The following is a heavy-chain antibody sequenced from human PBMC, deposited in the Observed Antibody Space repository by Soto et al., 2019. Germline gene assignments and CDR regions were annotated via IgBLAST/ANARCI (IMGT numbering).Heavy chain of an antibody. J-gene: IGHJ6*03. CDR3: ARRGGDCSSTSCYGYYYYYYMDV. CDR1: GYTFTSYY. Sequence: ASVKVSCKASGYTFTSYYMHWVRQAPGQGLEWMGIINPSGGSTSYAQKFQGRVTMTRDTSTSTVYMELCSLRSEDTAVYYCARRGGDCSSTSCYGYYYYYYMDVWGKGTTVTVSS. CDR2: INPSGGST. V-gene: IGHV1-46*03. D-gene: IGHD2-2*01.